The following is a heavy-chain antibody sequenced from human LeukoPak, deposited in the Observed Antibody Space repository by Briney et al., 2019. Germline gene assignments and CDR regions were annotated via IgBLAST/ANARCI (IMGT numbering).Heavy chain of an antibody. CDR3: AREGGGLRNPQWFFDL. CDR1: GYTFTSYG. CDR2: IVPMSDIV. D-gene: IGHD1-26*01. J-gene: IGHJ2*01. Sequence: GASVKVSCKASGYTFTSYGISWVRQAPGQGLEWMGGIVPMSDIVSYVQKFQGRVTITTDESTSTAYMELSSLGIEDTAVYYCAREGGGLRNPQWFFDLWGRGTLVTVSS. V-gene: IGHV1-69*05.